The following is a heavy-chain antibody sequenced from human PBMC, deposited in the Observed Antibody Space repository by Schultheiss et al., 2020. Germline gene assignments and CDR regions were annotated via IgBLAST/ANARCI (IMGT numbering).Heavy chain of an antibody. Sequence: SETLSLTCAVSGVSFSGYYWTWVRQAPGKGLEWIGDINDSGSTTYSPSLKSRVTISIDTSKNHFSLRLNSVTAADTAVYYCARGMDRSKTGYWGQGTLVTVSS. CDR3: ARGMDRSKTGY. CDR1: GVSFSGYY. J-gene: IGHJ4*02. V-gene: IGHV4-34*01. CDR2: INDSGST. D-gene: IGHD3-9*01.